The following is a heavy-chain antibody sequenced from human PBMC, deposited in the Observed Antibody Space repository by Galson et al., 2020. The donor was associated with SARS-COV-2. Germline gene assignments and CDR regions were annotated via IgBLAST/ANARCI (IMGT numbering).Heavy chain of an antibody. CDR1: GFTFSNFG. D-gene: IGHD1-26*01. Sequence: GGSLRLSCAASGFTFSNFGMNWVRQAPGKGLEWVSSISSGSGYIYYADSVKGRFTVSRDNAMNSLYLQMSSLRAEDMAVYYCARGVGATPYDYWGQGTLVTVSS. J-gene: IGHJ4*02. CDR3: ARGVGATPYDY. CDR2: ISSGSGYI. V-gene: IGHV3-21*01.